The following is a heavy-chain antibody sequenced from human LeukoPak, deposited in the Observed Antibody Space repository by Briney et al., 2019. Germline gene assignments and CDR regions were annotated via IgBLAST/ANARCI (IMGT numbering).Heavy chain of an antibody. D-gene: IGHD1-1*01. CDR1: GFTFSSYW. CDR2: IKQDGSEK. Sequence: GGSLRLSCAASGFTFSSYWMSWVRQAPGKGLEWVANIKQDGSEKYYVDSVKGRFTISRDNAKNSLYLQMNSLRAEDTAVYYCARVLYNWNDVDGAFDIWGQGTMVAVSS. CDR3: ARVLYNWNDVDGAFDI. J-gene: IGHJ3*02. V-gene: IGHV3-7*01.